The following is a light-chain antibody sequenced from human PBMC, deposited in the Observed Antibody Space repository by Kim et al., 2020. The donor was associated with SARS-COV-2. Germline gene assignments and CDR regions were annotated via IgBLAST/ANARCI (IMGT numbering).Light chain of an antibody. Sequence: QAGLTQPPSVSKGLRQTATLTCTGNSNNVGNQGAAWLQQHQGHPPKLLSYRNNNRPSGISERLSASRSGNTASLTITGLQPEDEADYYCSAWDNNISAWVFGGGTQLTVL. V-gene: IGLV10-54*01. CDR3: SAWDNNISAWV. J-gene: IGLJ3*02. CDR2: RNN. CDR1: SNNVGNQG.